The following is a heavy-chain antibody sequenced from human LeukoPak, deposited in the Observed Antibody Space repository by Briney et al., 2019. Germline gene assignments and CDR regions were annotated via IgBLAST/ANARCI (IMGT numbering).Heavy chain of an antibody. CDR1: GGSFSGYY. Sequence: SETLSLTCAVYGGSFSGYYWSWIRQPPGKGLEWIGEINHSGSTNYNPPLKSRVTISVDTSKNQFSLKLSSVTAADTAVYYCARVISSGPSDYWGQGTLVTVSS. D-gene: IGHD6-19*01. CDR2: INHSGST. CDR3: ARVISSGPSDY. J-gene: IGHJ4*02. V-gene: IGHV4-34*01.